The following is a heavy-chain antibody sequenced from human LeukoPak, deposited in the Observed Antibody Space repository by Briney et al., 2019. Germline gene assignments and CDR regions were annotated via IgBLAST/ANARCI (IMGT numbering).Heavy chain of an antibody. J-gene: IGHJ6*02. CDR3: ARDQLRSDPEYYYYGMDV. CDR2: INPSGGGT. Sequence: ASVKVSCKASGYTFTSYYMHWVRQAPGQGLEWMGIINPSGGGTSYAQKFQGRVTMTRDTSTSTVYMELSSLRSEDTAVYYCARDQLRSDPEYYYYGMDVWGQGTTVTVSS. D-gene: IGHD1-1*01. CDR1: GYTFTSYY. V-gene: IGHV1-46*01.